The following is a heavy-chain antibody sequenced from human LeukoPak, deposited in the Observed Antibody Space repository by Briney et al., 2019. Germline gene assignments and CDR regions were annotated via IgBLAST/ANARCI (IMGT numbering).Heavy chain of an antibody. V-gene: IGHV3-21*05. D-gene: IGHD3-22*01. CDR1: GFTFTSYE. Sequence: GGSLRLSCAASGFTFTSYEMNWVRQAPGKGLEWVSYISSSTSYTNYADSVKGRFTISRDNAKNSLYLQMNSLRAEDTAVYYCARENLHDSSGIDYWSQGTLVTVSS. J-gene: IGHJ4*02. CDR3: ARENLHDSSGIDY. CDR2: ISSSTSYT.